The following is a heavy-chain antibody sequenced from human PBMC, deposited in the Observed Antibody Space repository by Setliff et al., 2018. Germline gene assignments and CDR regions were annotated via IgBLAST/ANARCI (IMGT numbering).Heavy chain of an antibody. V-gene: IGHV1-2*02. Sequence: GASVKVSCKASGGTFRTDGFNWVRQAPGQGLEWMGIINVGGGSTTYAQNLQGRVTMTRDMSITTAYMELRSLRFDDTSLYYCVLYGPVLGIEWGQGTLVTVSS. CDR2: INVGGGST. CDR1: GGTFRTDG. D-gene: IGHD2-21*01. J-gene: IGHJ4*02. CDR3: VLYGPVLGIE.